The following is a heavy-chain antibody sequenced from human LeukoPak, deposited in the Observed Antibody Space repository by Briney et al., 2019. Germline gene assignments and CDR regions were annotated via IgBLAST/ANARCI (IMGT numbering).Heavy chain of an antibody. D-gene: IGHD5-24*01. Sequence: GGSLRLSCAVSGFTFSDYWMTWVRQAPGKGLEWVAHIKQDGGEKYYVDSVKGRFTISRDNAKNLVYLQMDSLRVEDTSVYYCARGENNYGYYYFDYWGQGTLVTVSS. CDR3: ARGENNYGYYYFDY. V-gene: IGHV3-7*04. CDR2: IKQDGGEK. J-gene: IGHJ4*02. CDR1: GFTFSDYW.